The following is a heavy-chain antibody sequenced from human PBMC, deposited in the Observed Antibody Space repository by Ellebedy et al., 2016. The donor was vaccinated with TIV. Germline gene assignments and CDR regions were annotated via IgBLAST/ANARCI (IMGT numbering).Heavy chain of an antibody. J-gene: IGHJ3*01. Sequence: PGGSLRLSCAASGLTFSSHAMSWVRQAPGKGLEWVSSITESGGNTSYADSVKGRFTISRDNSKDTLFLQMNSLRAEDTAIYFCARDPVGVGPAFDVWGQGTMVTVSS. CDR1: GLTFSSHA. CDR3: ARDPVGVGPAFDV. V-gene: IGHV3-23*01. CDR2: ITESGGNT. D-gene: IGHD4-23*01.